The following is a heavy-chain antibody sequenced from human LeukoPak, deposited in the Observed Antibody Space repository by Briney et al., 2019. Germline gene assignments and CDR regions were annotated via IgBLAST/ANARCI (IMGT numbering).Heavy chain of an antibody. D-gene: IGHD1-26*01. Sequence: ASVKVSCKASGYTFTSYGISWVRQAPGQGLEWMGWISAYNGNTNYAQKLQGRVTMTTDTSTSTAYMELRSLRSGDTAVYYCARGGRWELPRPYAFDVWGQGTMVTVSS. CDR1: GYTFTSYG. J-gene: IGHJ3*01. CDR2: ISAYNGNT. CDR3: ARGGRWELPRPYAFDV. V-gene: IGHV1-18*01.